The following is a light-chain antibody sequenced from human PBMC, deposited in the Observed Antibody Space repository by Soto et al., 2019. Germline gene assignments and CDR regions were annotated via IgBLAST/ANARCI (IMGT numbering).Light chain of an antibody. CDR1: QSVSNY. J-gene: IGKJ3*01. CDR2: DAS. V-gene: IGKV3-11*01. Sequence: EIVLTQSPATLSLSPGERATLSCRTSQSVSNYLAWYQHKPGQAPRLLIYDASNRATGIPARFSGSGSGTDFTLTISSLEPEDFAVYYCQQRTDWPLFGPGTKVDIK. CDR3: QQRTDWPL.